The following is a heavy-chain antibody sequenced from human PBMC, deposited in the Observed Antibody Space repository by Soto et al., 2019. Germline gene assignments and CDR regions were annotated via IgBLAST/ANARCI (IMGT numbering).Heavy chain of an antibody. Sequence: QLLESGPGLVKPSETLSLTCTVSGGSISSSSYYWGWIRQPPGKGLEWIGSIYYSGSTYYNPSLKSRVTISVDTSKNQFSLKLSSVTAADTAVYYCARHVRAGVAATCWFDPWGQGTLVTVSS. V-gene: IGHV4-39*01. CDR3: ARHVRAGVAATCWFDP. D-gene: IGHD2-15*01. J-gene: IGHJ5*02. CDR2: IYYSGST. CDR1: GGSISSSSYY.